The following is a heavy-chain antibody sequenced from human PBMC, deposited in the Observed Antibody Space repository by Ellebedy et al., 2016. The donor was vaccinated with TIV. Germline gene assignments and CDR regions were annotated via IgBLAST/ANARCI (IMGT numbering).Heavy chain of an antibody. CDR2: IWYDGSNQ. CDR3: ARDFGYAYGFYNFFDP. J-gene: IGHJ5*02. Sequence: GESLKISCGASGFTFHNYGMHWVRQAPGKGLEWVALIWYDGSNQYYADSVRDRFTISRDNFNNTLYLQMNSLRAEDTAVYYCARDFGYAYGFYNFFDPWGQGTLVTVSS. V-gene: IGHV3-33*08. D-gene: IGHD3-10*01. CDR1: GFTFHNYG.